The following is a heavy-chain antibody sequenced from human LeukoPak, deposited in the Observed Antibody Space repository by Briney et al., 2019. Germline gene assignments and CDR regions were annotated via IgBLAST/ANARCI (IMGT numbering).Heavy chain of an antibody. CDR2: ISYIGRT. Sequence: SQTLSLTCAVSEVSSCSVYWTCVPEPPGTGLEWIGYISYIGRTNSNPSLKSRVTISIDASKNQFSLKLTSVAAADTAVYYCARDLVTVTKGFDIWGQGTVVSVSS. V-gene: IGHV4-59*01. CDR1: EVSSCSVY. CDR3: ARDLVTVTKGFDI. D-gene: IGHD4-17*01. J-gene: IGHJ3*02.